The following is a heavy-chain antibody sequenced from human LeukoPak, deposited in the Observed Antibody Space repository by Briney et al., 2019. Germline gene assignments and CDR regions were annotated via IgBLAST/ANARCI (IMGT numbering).Heavy chain of an antibody. CDR3: AREGDREAAGTAFDC. CDR2: TNAGNGNT. D-gene: IGHD6-13*01. Sequence: ASVKVSCKASGYTFTNYAIHWVRQAPGQRLEWMGWTNAGNGNTKYSQKFQDRVTLTRDTSASTAYMELSSLRSEDTAVYYCAREGDREAAGTAFDCWGQGTLVTVSS. V-gene: IGHV1-3*01. CDR1: GYTFTNYA. J-gene: IGHJ4*02.